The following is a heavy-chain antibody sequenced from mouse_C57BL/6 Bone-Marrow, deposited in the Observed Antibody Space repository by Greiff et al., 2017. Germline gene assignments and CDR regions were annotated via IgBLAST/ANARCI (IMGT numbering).Heavy chain of an antibody. J-gene: IGHJ2*01. CDR1: GYTFTDYD. CDR3: TEGGIRGNYDFDY. D-gene: IGHD2-1*01. Sequence: VKLMESGAELVRPGASVKLSCKASGYTFTDYDMHCVKQTPVHGLEWIGAIDPETCGTAYNQKFKGKATLTADKSSSTAYMELRSLTSEDSAVYYCTEGGIRGNYDFDYWGQGTTLTVSS. CDR2: IDPETCGT. V-gene: IGHV1-23*01.